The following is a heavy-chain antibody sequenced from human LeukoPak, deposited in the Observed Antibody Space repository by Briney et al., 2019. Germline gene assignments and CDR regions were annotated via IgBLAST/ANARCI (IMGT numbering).Heavy chain of an antibody. J-gene: IGHJ4*02. Sequence: GGSLRLSCAASGFTFSSYWMHWVRQAPGKGLVWVSRINTDGSITSYADSVKGRFTISRDNAKNTLYLQMNSLRAEDTAVYYCARDHYGGNSDYWGQGTLVTVSS. CDR2: INTDGSIT. CDR1: GFTFSSYW. V-gene: IGHV3-74*01. D-gene: IGHD4-23*01. CDR3: ARDHYGGNSDY.